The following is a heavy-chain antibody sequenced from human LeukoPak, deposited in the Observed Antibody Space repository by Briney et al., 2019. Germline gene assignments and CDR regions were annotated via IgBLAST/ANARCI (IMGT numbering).Heavy chain of an antibody. J-gene: IGHJ4*02. V-gene: IGHV3-23*01. D-gene: IGHD3-9*01. CDR2: ISAGGGST. CDR1: GFTFSSYA. CDR3: AKGDPPTYYDILTGQDY. Sequence: GGSLRLSCAASGFTFSSYAMSWVRQAPGKGLEWVAGISAGGGSTYYADSVKGRFTISRDNSKNMLYLPLNSLRAEDTAVYYCAKGDPPTYYDILTGQDYWGQGTLVTVSS.